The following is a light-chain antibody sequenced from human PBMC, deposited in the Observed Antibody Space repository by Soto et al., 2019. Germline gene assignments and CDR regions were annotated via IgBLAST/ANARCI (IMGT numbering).Light chain of an antibody. CDR2: GAS. CDR3: QQYDNWPPYT. J-gene: IGKJ2*01. CDR1: QSVSSSY. Sequence: EIVLTQSPGTLSLSPGERATLSCRASQSVSSSYLAWYQQKPGQAPRLLIYGASSRATGIPDRFSGSGSGTEFTLTISSLQSEDVAVYYCQQYDNWPPYTFGQGTKGDIK. V-gene: IGKV3-20*01.